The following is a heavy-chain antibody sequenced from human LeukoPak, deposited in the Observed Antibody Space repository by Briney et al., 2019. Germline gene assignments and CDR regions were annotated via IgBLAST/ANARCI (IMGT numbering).Heavy chain of an antibody. D-gene: IGHD6-13*01. V-gene: IGHV4-61*10. CDR1: GGSISSGSYY. CDR3: ARGPRYSFY. CDR2: INNSGGT. J-gene: IGHJ4*02. Sequence: SETLSLTCAVSGGSISSGSYYWSWIRQPAGKGLEWTGRINNSGGTNYNPSLKSRVTISVDTSMNQFSLKLSSVTAADTAVYYCARGPRYSFYWGQGTLVSVSS.